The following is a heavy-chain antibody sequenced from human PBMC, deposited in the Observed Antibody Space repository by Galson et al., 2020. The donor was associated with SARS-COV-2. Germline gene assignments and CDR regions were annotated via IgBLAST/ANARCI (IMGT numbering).Heavy chain of an antibody. CDR1: GFMFSSYS. Sequence: GGSLRLSCAASGFMFSSYSMNWVRQAPGKGLEWVSSISESGSDIYYADSMKGRFTISRDNAKSSLYLQMNSLRVEDTAVYYCVRSSFGFTYGKGDYWGQGTLVTVSS. CDR2: ISESGSDI. J-gene: IGHJ4*02. V-gene: IGHV3-21*01. CDR3: VRSSFGFTYGKGDY. D-gene: IGHD5-18*01.